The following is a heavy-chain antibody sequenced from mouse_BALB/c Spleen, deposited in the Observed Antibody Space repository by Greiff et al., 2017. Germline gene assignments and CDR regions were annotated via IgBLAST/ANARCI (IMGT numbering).Heavy chain of an antibody. CDR3: ARLETVVAREGFAY. J-gene: IGHJ3*01. CDR2: INPYNGGT. V-gene: IGHV1-18*01. Sequence: EVQVVESGPELVKPGASMKISCKASGYSFTGYTMNWVKQSHGKNLEWIGLINPYNGGTSYNQKFKGKATLTVDKSSSTAYMELLSLTSEDSAVYYCARLETVVAREGFAYWGQGTLVTVSA. CDR1: GYSFTGYT. D-gene: IGHD1-1*01.